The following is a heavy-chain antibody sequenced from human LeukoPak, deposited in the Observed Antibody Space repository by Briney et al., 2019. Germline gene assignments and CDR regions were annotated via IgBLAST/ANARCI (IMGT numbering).Heavy chain of an antibody. Sequence: SETLSLTCTVSGGSISDYYWSWIRQPPGKGLEWIGYIYYSGSTNYNPSLKSRVTISVDTSKNQFSLKLSSVTAADTAVYYCAASSGWLLDYWGQRTLVTVSS. CDR1: GGSISDYY. D-gene: IGHD6-19*01. J-gene: IGHJ4*02. V-gene: IGHV4-59*08. CDR3: AASSGWLLDY. CDR2: IYYSGST.